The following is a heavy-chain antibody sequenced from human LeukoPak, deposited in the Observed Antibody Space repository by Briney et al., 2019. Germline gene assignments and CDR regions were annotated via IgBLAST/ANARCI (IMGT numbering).Heavy chain of an antibody. V-gene: IGHV3-66*01. J-gene: IGHJ4*02. Sequence: GGSLRLSCAASGFTVSSNHNHISWVRQAPGKGLVWVSVICSGGTIFYADSVKGRFTISRDNSKNTVYLEMNSLRAEDTAVYYCARDGENHYYDYWGQGTLVTVST. CDR1: GFTVSSNH. D-gene: IGHD7-27*01. CDR2: ICSGGTI. CDR3: ARDGENHYYDY.